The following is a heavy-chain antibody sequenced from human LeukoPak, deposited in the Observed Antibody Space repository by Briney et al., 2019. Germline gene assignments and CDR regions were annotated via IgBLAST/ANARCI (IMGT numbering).Heavy chain of an antibody. CDR1: GFTFSGYS. J-gene: IGHJ4*02. D-gene: IGHD3-22*01. Sequence: GGSLRLSCTASGFTFSGYSMNWIRQAPGKGLEWVSSFGTRSTSVYHAGSVKGRFAISRDNAKNSLYLQMDSLRAEDTALYYCAREVSEGFDFWGQGTLVTVSS. CDR2: FGTRSTSV. V-gene: IGHV3-21*01. CDR3: AREVSEGFDF.